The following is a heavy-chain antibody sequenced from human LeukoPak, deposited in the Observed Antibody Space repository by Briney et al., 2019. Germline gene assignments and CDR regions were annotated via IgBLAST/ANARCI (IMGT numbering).Heavy chain of an antibody. D-gene: IGHD3-22*01. CDR3: SGSRYYFDY. J-gene: IGHJ4*02. CDR1: GGSFSGYY. Sequence: SETLSLTCAVYGGSFSGYYWSWIRQPPGKGLEWIGEINHSGSTNYNPSLKSRVTISVDTSKNQFSLKLSSVTAADTAVYYTSGSRYYFDYWGQGALVTVSS. V-gene: IGHV4-34*01. CDR2: INHSGST.